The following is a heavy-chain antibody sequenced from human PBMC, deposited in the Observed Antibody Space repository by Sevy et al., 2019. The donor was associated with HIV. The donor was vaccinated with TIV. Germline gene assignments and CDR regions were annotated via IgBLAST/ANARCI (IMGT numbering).Heavy chain of an antibody. D-gene: IGHD5-12*01. V-gene: IGHV3-49*03. CDR2: IRSKASGGTT. J-gene: IGHJ1*01. Sequence: GGSLRLSCRASGFTFGDYAVSWFRQAPGKGLESVGFIRSKASGGTTEYAASVKGRFTISRDDSKSIAYLQMNSLKTEDTAVYYCTRDESAYDPPEYFQHWGQGTLVTVSS. CDR3: TRDESAYDPPEYFQH. CDR1: GFTFGDYA.